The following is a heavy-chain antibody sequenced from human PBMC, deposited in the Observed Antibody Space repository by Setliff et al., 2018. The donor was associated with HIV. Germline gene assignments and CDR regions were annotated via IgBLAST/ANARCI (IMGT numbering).Heavy chain of an antibody. Sequence: ASVKVSCKTFGYSFTAYQMHWVRQAPGKGLEWMGGFDPEDGNTIYAQKFQGRVTMTADTSTDTAYMELSSLRSEDTAVYYCATVSHTNVAAHDAFDIWGQGTMVTVSS. J-gene: IGHJ3*02. V-gene: IGHV1-24*01. D-gene: IGHD6-19*01. CDR2: FDPEDGNT. CDR1: GYSFTAYQ. CDR3: ATVSHTNVAAHDAFDI.